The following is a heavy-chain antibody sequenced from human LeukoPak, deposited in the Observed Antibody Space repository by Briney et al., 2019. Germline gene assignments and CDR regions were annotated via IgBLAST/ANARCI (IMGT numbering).Heavy chain of an antibody. J-gene: IGHJ4*02. CDR3: ARYTDHYYFDY. CDR2: IYPGDSDT. CDR1: GYHFNNSW. V-gene: IGHV5-51*01. D-gene: IGHD1-1*01. Sequence: GESLQIFFWGSGYHFNNSWVGRGRPMPGKGLEWMGIIYPGDSDTRYRPSFQGQVTISADKSIGTAYLQWSSLNTSDTAMYYCARYTDHYYFDYWGQGTLVTVSS.